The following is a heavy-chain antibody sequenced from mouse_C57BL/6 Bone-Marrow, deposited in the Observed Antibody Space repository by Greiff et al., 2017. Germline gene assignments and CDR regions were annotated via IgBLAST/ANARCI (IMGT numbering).Heavy chain of an antibody. D-gene: IGHD3-2*02. CDR3: TRGLSQAKSLAY. Sequence: DVKLQESGGGLVQPGGSMKLSCAASGFTFSDAWMDWVRQSPEKGLEWVAEIRNKANNHATYYADSVKGRFTISRDDSKSSVYLHMNSLRAEDTGIYYCTRGLSQAKSLAYWGQGTLVTVSA. CDR2: IRNKANNHAT. CDR1: GFTFSDAW. J-gene: IGHJ3*01. V-gene: IGHV6-6*01.